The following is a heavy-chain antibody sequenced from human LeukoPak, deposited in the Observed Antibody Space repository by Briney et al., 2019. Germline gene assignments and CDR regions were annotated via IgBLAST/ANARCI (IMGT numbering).Heavy chain of an antibody. D-gene: IGHD6-13*01. CDR2: ISYDGSNK. Sequence: GGSLRLSCAASGFTFSSYAMHWVRQAPGKGLEWVAVISYDGSNKYYADSVKGRFTISRDNSKNTLYLQMNSPRAEDTAVYYCARGGSSWYFLGGFDYWGQGTLVTVSS. CDR1: GFTFSSYA. V-gene: IGHV3-30-3*01. J-gene: IGHJ4*02. CDR3: ARGGSSWYFLGGFDY.